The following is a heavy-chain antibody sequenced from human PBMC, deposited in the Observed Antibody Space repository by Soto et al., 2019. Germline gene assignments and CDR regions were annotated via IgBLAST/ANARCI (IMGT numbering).Heavy chain of an antibody. CDR3: ARDRWTARANWFDP. CDR1: GGSISSRSYY. J-gene: IGHJ5*02. CDR2: IYYSGST. D-gene: IGHD3-16*02. V-gene: IGHV4-39*07. Sequence: PSETLSLTCTVSGGSISSRSYYWGWIRQPPGKGLEWIGSIYYSGSTYYNPSLKSRVTISVNRSQNQFSLKVTSVTAADTAVYYCARDRWTARANWFDPWGQGTLVTVSS.